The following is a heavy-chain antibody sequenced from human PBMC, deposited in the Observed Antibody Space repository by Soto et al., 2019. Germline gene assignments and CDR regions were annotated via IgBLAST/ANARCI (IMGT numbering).Heavy chain of an antibody. D-gene: IGHD3-3*01. CDR2: ISYDGTNK. CDR1: GFTFSNYG. V-gene: IGHV3-30*18. Sequence: GGSLRLSCAGSGFTFSNYGIHWVRQAPGKGLEWVAIISYDGTNKYYADSVKGRFTISRDNSKNTLYLQMNSLRAEDTAVYYCAKGDRDFWSGYIFDYWGQGTPVTVSS. J-gene: IGHJ4*02. CDR3: AKGDRDFWSGYIFDY.